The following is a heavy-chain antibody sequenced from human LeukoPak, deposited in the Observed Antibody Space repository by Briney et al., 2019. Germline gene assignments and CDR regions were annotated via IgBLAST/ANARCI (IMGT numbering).Heavy chain of an antibody. CDR3: ARGREVHSSSSGQVYYYHYYMDV. V-gene: IGHV4-61*02. J-gene: IGHJ6*03. Sequence: PSQTLSLTCTVSGGSINNGNYYWTWIRQPAGQGLEWIVRIYTSGSTNYNPSLKSRVTMSVDTSKNQFSLKVSSVTAADTAVYYCARGREVHSSSSGQVYYYHYYMDVWGKGTTVTVSS. CDR1: GGSINNGNYY. D-gene: IGHD6-6*01. CDR2: IYTSGST.